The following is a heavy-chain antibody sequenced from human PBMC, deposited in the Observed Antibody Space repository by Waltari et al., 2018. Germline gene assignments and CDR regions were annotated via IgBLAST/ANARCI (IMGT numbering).Heavy chain of an antibody. D-gene: IGHD3-16*01. CDR1: GDSMSPYY. Sequence: QVQLLESGPGLVKASETLSLMCNVSGDSMSPYYGSWIRQPAGKGLEWIGRIHSSGKTNYSPSLKSRVTISLDISNNHFSLKLTSVTAADTAMYYCAREHWGAAGRWGQGTVVTVSS. CDR3: AREHWGAAGR. V-gene: IGHV4-4*07. CDR2: IHSSGKT. J-gene: IGHJ4*02.